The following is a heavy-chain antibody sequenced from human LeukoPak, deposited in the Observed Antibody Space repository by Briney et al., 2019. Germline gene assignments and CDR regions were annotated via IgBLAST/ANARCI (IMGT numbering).Heavy chain of an antibody. CDR2: ISYDGSNK. D-gene: IGHD3-10*02. CDR3: AELGITMIGGV. V-gene: IGHV3-30*04. CDR1: GFTFSSYV. Sequence: GGSLRLSCAASGFTFSSYVMHWVRQAPGKGLEWVAVISYDGSNKYYADSVKGRFTISRDNSKNTLYLQMNSLRAEDTAVYYCAELGITMIGGVWGKGTTVTISS. J-gene: IGHJ6*04.